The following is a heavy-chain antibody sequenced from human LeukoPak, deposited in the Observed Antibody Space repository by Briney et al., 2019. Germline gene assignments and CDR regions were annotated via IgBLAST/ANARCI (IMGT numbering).Heavy chain of an antibody. D-gene: IGHD2-2*01. V-gene: IGHV3-30*02. CDR3: AKAYCGSTVCYGGGKIDY. CDR1: GFTFNNYG. J-gene: IGHJ4*02. Sequence: GGSLRLSCGASGFTFNNYGMHWVRQAPGKGPEWVAFIRYDGSNKYYADSMKGRFTISRDDSKNTLYLQMNSLRAEDTAVYYCAKAYCGSTVCYGGGKIDYWGQGALVTVSS. CDR2: IRYDGSNK.